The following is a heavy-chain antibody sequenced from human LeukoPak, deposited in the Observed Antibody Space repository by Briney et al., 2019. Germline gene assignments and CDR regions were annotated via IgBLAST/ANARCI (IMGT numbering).Heavy chain of an antibody. CDR1: GFTFSSYW. J-gene: IGHJ4*02. CDR3: ARPGGYSYGYYPDY. V-gene: IGHV3-74*01. Sequence: PGGSLRLSCAASGFTFSSYWMHWVRQAPGKGLVWVSRINSDGSSTSYADSVKGRFTISRDNAKNTLYLQMNSLRAEDTAVYYCARPGGYSYGYYPDYWGQGTLVTVSS. D-gene: IGHD5-18*01. CDR2: INSDGSST.